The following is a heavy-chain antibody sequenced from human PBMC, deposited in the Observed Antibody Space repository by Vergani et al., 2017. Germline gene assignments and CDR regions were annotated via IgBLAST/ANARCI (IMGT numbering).Heavy chain of an antibody. CDR1: GGSISSSSYY. V-gene: IGHV4-39*07. Sequence: QLQLQESGPGLVKPSETLSLTCTVSGGSISSSSYYWGWIRQPPGKGLEWIGGIYYSGSTNYNPSLKSRVTLSVDTSKNQFSLKLSSVTAADTAVYYCARSSKGGITWSGGGWGRARENRFDPWGQGTLVTVSS. CDR2: IYYSGST. J-gene: IGHJ5*02. D-gene: IGHD3-16*01. CDR3: ARSSKGGITWSGGGWGRARENRFDP.